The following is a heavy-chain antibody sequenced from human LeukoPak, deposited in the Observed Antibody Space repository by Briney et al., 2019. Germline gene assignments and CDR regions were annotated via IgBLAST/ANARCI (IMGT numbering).Heavy chain of an antibody. CDR3: ARSPSAMGEMTYYDFWSGYYTFAAFDI. D-gene: IGHD3-3*01. CDR2: IYHSGST. V-gene: IGHV4-4*02. CDR1: GGSISSSNW. J-gene: IGHJ3*02. Sequence: PSETLSLTCAVSGGSISSSNWWSWVRQPPGKGLEWIGEIYHSGSTNYNPSLKSRVTMSVDKSKNQFSLKLSSVTAADTAVYYCARSPSAMGEMTYYDFWSGYYTFAAFDIWGQGTIVTVSS.